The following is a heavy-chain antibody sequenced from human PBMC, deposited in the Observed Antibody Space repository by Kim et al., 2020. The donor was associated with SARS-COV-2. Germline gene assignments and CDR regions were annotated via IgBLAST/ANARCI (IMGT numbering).Heavy chain of an antibody. CDR3: AKDLDRGDGYNHPYFDY. CDR1: GFTFSSYA. V-gene: IGHV3-23*01. D-gene: IGHD5-12*01. J-gene: IGHJ4*02. Sequence: GGSLRLSCAASGFTFSSYAMSWVRQAPGKGLEWVSAISGSGGSTYYADSVKGRFTISRDNSKNTLYLQMNSLRAEDTAVYYCAKDLDRGDGYNHPYFDYWGQGTLVTVSS. CDR2: ISGSGGST.